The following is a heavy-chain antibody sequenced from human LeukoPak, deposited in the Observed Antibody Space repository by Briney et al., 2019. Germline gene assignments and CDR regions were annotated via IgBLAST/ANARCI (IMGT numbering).Heavy chain of an antibody. CDR1: GFTFSSYG. J-gene: IGHJ1*01. Sequence: PGGSLRLSCAASGFTFSSYGMHWVRQAPDKGLEWVAVISYDGSNKYYADSVKGRFTISRDNSKNTLYLQMNSLRADDTGVYYCAAIIYDLWSGFQDWGQGTLVTVSS. V-gene: IGHV3-30*03. D-gene: IGHD3-3*01. CDR3: AAIIYDLWSGFQD. CDR2: ISYDGSNK.